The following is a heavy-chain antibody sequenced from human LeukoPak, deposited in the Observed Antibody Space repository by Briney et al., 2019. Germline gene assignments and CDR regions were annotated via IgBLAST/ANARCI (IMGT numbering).Heavy chain of an antibody. D-gene: IGHD1-1*01. CDR3: ASLGRDDPYFYYYMDV. CDR2: IYPGDSYT. V-gene: IGHV5-51*01. J-gene: IGHJ6*03. CDR1: GYSFTRYW. Sequence: GESLKISFKGSGYSFTRYWIGWVRQIPGKGVEGMGNIYPGDSYTRYNPSFQGQLTISADKAISTAYTPCRSLQASDTAMYYCASLGRDDPYFYYYMDVWGKGTPVTVSS.